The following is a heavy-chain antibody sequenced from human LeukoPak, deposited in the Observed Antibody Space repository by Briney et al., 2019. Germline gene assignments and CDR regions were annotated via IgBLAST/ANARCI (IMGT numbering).Heavy chain of an antibody. CDR3: ARLDCGGDCDRYYFDY. CDR1: GYSFTSYW. Sequence: GESLKISCKGSGYSFTSYWIGWVRQMPGKGLEWMGITYPGDSDTRYSPSFQGQVTISADKSISTAYLQWSSLKASDTAMYYCARLDCGGDCDRYYFDYWGQGTLVTVSS. CDR2: TYPGDSDT. J-gene: IGHJ4*02. V-gene: IGHV5-51*01. D-gene: IGHD2-21*02.